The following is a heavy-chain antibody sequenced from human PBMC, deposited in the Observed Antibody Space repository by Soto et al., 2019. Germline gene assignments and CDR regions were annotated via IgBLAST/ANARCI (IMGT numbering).Heavy chain of an antibody. J-gene: IGHJ4*02. CDR2: ISYDGSNK. D-gene: IGHD6-19*01. CDR1: GFTFSSYG. Sequence: PGGSLRLSCAASGFTFSSYGMHWVRQAPGKGLEWVAVISYDGSNKYYADSVKGRFTISRDNSKNTLYLQMNSLRAEDTAVYYCARTIAQWLVRGEADYWGQGTLVTVSS. V-gene: IGHV3-30*03. CDR3: ARTIAQWLVRGEADY.